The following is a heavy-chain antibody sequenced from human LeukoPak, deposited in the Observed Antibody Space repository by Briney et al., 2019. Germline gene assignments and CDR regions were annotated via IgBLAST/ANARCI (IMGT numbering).Heavy chain of an antibody. D-gene: IGHD4-17*01. CDR2: ISSSSSYI. CDR3: AGDLGDYGDSGWFDP. CDR1: GFTFSSYS. J-gene: IGHJ5*02. Sequence: PGGSLRLSCAASGFTFSSYSMNWVRQAPGKGLEWVSSISSSSSYIYYADSVKGRFTISRDNAKNSLYLQMNSLRAEDTAVYYCAGDLGDYGDSGWFDPWGQGTLVTVSS. V-gene: IGHV3-21*01.